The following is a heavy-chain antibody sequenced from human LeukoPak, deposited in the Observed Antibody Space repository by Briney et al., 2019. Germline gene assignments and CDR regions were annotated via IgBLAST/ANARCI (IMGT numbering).Heavy chain of an antibody. Sequence: SETLSLTCAVYGGSFSGYYWSWIRQPPGKGLEWIGEINHSGSTNYNPSLKSRVTISVDTSKNRFSLKLSSVTAADTAVYYCARGHLLLEPWGQGTLVTVSS. CDR1: GGSFSGYY. V-gene: IGHV4-34*01. CDR2: INHSGST. D-gene: IGHD3-3*01. J-gene: IGHJ5*02. CDR3: ARGHLLLEP.